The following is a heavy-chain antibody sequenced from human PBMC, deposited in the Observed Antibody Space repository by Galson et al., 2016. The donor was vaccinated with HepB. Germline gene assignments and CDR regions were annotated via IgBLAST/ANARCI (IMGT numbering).Heavy chain of an antibody. Sequence: SLRLSCATSGFTFRSHAMFWVRQAPGKGLEYVSHISNDGGTTYYADPAKGRFTVSRDFSTNTLYLELTSLRSDDTAVYYCVRGAWDFLSWGLGTLVTVSS. J-gene: IGHJ5*02. D-gene: IGHD1-26*01. CDR1: GFTFRSHA. CDR3: VRGAWDFLS. CDR2: ISNDGGTT. V-gene: IGHV3-64*04.